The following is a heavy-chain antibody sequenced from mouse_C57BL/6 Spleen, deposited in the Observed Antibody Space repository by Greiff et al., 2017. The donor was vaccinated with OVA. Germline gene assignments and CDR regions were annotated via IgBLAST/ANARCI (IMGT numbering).Heavy chain of an antibody. J-gene: IGHJ2*01. CDR2: INYDGSST. D-gene: IGHD2-2*01. Sequence: EVKLVESEGGLVQPGSSMKLSCTASGFTFSDYYMAWVRQVPEKGLEWVANINYDGSSTYYLDSLKSRFIISRDNAKNILYLQKSRLKSEDTATYYSERDRGYGYDEYFDYWGKGTTLTVSS. V-gene: IGHV5-16*01. CDR1: GFTFSDYY. CDR3: ERDRGYGYDEYFDY.